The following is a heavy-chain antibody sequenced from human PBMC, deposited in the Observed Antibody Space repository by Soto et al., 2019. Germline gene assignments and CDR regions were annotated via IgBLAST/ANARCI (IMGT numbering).Heavy chain of an antibody. J-gene: IGHJ4*02. CDR2: IDQTGAST. D-gene: IGHD5-12*01. CDR3: VSWLFAHFHH. CDR1: GFIFSCHT. Sequence: EVQLLESGGALVQPGGSLRLSCAASGFIFSCHTMSWVRQAPGTGLEWVSSIDQTGASTHYADSVKGRFTISRDNSRNTLDLQMKSLRAAEPASYYCVSWLFAHFHHWVQGTPVTVSS. V-gene: IGHV3-23*05.